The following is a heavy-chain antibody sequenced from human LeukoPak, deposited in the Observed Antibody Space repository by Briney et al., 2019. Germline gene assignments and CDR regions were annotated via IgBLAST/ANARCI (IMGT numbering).Heavy chain of an antibody. Sequence: PGGSLRPSCAASGFTFSNYGLQWVRQAPGKGLEGVAVISYDGTNKYSADSVKGRFTISRDNSKNTLYLQMNSLKTDDTAVYYCANYRDYQYFDYWGQGTPVTVSS. CDR2: ISYDGTNK. CDR3: ANYRDYQYFDY. D-gene: IGHD4-17*01. J-gene: IGHJ4*02. CDR1: GFTFSNYG. V-gene: IGHV3-30*18.